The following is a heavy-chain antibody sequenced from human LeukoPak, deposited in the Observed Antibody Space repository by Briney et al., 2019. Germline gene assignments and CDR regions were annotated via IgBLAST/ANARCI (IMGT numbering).Heavy chain of an antibody. J-gene: IGHJ4*02. D-gene: IGHD2-8*02. CDR1: GGSFSGYY. CDR3: ARHGGVGVIPDFDY. CDR2: INHSGST. Sequence: SGTLSLTCAVYGGSFSGYYWSWIRQPPGKGLEWIGEINHSGSTNYNPSLKSRVTISVDTSKNQFSLKLSSVTAADTAVYYCARHGGVGVIPDFDYWGPGTLVTVSS. V-gene: IGHV4-34*01.